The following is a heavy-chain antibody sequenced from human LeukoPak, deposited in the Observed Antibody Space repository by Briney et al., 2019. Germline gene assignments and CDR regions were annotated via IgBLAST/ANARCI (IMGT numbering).Heavy chain of an antibody. CDR1: GFAFSSYA. J-gene: IGHJ4*02. Sequence: GRSLRLSCAASGFAFSSYAMHWVRQGPCKGLEWVALVSYDGGSKYYADSVKGRITISRDNSKNTLHLQMNSLRTEDTAVYYCARDPGITMVRGADYWGQGTLVTVSS. CDR3: ARDPGITMVRGADY. D-gene: IGHD3-10*01. CDR2: VSYDGGSK. V-gene: IGHV3-30-3*01.